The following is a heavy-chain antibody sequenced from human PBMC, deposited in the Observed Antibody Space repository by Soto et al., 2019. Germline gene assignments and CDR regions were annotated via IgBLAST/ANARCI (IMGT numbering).Heavy chain of an antibody. V-gene: IGHV4-34*01. CDR3: ARGGRFGELLYYTHVSYYGMDV. J-gene: IGHJ6*02. CDR1: GGSFSVYY. CDR2: INHSGST. D-gene: IGHD3-10*01. Sequence: SETLSLTCAVYGGSFSVYYWSWIRQPPGKGLEWIGEINHSGSTNYNPSLKSRVTISVDTSKNQFSLKLSSVTAADTAVYYCARGGRFGELLYYTHVSYYGMDVWGQGTTVTVSS.